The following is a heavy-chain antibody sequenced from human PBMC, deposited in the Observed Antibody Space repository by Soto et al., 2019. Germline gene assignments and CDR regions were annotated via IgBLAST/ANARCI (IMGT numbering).Heavy chain of an antibody. CDR2: IIPIFGTA. V-gene: IGHV1-69*05. D-gene: IGHD3-3*01. J-gene: IGHJ6*02. CDR3: ARDYYDFWSGLDAYYYYGMDV. Sequence: SVKVSCKASGGTFSSYAISWVRQAPGQGLEWMGGIIPIFGTANYAQKFQGRVTITTDESTSTAYMELSSLRSEDTAVYYCARDYYDFWSGLDAYYYYGMDVWGQGTTVTVSS. CDR1: GGTFSSYA.